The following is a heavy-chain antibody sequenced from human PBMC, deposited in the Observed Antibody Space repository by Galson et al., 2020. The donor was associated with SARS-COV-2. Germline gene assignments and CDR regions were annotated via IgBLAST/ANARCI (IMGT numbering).Heavy chain of an antibody. J-gene: IGHJ6*02. Sequence: GESLKISCKADGYSFTSYFITWVRQMPGKGLEWMGRIDPGDSYTNYSPSLEGHVTISADKSISTAYLQWTSLKASDTAMYYCARLSRYFDDYRMDVWGQGTTVTVS. V-gene: IGHV5-10-1*01. CDR2: IDPGDSYT. CDR1: GYSFTSYF. CDR3: ARLSRYFDDYRMDV. D-gene: IGHD3-9*01.